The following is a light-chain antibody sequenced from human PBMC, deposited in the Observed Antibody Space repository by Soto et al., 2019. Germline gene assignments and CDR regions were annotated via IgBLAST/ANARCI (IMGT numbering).Light chain of an antibody. V-gene: IGKV2-24*01. CDR2: QIS. J-gene: IGKJ1*01. CDR3: VQFSHFPRT. Sequence: DLVLTQTPLSSPVTLGQPASISCRSSQNLVHSDGNTSLSWVQQRPGQPPRLLIYQISNRFSGVPNRFSGSGAVTDFTLTISRVEAEEVGIYSCVQFSHFPRTFGQGTKVEIK. CDR1: QNLVHSDGNTS.